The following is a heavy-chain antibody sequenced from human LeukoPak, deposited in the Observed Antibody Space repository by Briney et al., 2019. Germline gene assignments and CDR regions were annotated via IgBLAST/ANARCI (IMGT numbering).Heavy chain of an antibody. J-gene: IGHJ3*02. CDR2: ISSSSTYI. CDR3: AKDYYYDNSGYPHDAFDI. CDR1: GFTFSDYD. Sequence: GGSLRLSCAASGFTFSDYDMNWVRQAPGKGLEWVSSISSSSTYIYYADSVKGRFTISRDNAKNSLYLQMNSLRAEDTALYYCAKDYYYDNSGYPHDAFDIWGQGTMVTVSS. D-gene: IGHD3-22*01. V-gene: IGHV3-21*04.